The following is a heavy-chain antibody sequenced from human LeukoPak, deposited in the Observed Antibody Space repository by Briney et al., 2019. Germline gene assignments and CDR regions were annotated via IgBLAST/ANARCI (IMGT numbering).Heavy chain of an antibody. CDR1: GFTFSSNT. Sequence: GGSLRLSCAASGFTFSSNTMSWVRQAPGRGLEWVSVISGSGSSTYYADSVKGRFTISRDNSKNTLYLQMNSLRAEDTAVYYCAKDRFEYCSSTSCYTPMDVWGKGTTVTVSS. V-gene: IGHV3-23*01. J-gene: IGHJ6*03. D-gene: IGHD2-2*02. CDR2: ISGSGSST. CDR3: AKDRFEYCSSTSCYTPMDV.